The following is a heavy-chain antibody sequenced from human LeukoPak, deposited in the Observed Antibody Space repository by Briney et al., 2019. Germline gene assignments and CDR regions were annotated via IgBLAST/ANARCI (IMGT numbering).Heavy chain of an antibody. CDR3: AFITAGYYDRSGYSNWFDP. V-gene: IGHV1-69*13. CDR2: SVLIFGTA. J-gene: IGHJ5*02. Sequence: ASVTLSCKAAGGTVSSYAISWVRQAPGPGLEGMGGSVLIFGTANYTQKFQGRVTITADETTSTAYMELSSLRSEDTAVYYCAFITAGYYDRSGYSNWFDPWGQGTLVTVSS. CDR1: GGTVSSYA. D-gene: IGHD3-22*01.